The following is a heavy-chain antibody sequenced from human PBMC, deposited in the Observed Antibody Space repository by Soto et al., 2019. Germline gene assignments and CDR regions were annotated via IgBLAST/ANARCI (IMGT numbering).Heavy chain of an antibody. CDR2: IYYSGST. J-gene: IGHJ5*02. CDR3: ARGTTVTTLSFDP. CDR1: GGSISSGGYY. D-gene: IGHD4-17*01. V-gene: IGHV4-31*03. Sequence: KPSETLSLTCTVSGGSISSGGYYWSWIRQHPGKGLEWIGYIYYSGSTYYNPSLKSRVTISVDTSKNQFSLKLSSVTAADAAVYYCARGTTVTTLSFDPWGQGTLVTVSS.